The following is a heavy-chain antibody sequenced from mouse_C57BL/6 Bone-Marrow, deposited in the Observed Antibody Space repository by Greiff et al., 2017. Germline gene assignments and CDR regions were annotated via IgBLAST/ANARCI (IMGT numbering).Heavy chain of an antibody. D-gene: IGHD2-3*01. Sequence: VQLKESGAELVRPGASVKLSCTASGFNIKDDYMHWVKQRPEQGLEWIGWIDPENGDTEYASKFQGKATITADTSSNTAYLQLSSLTSEDTAVYYCTTRWLLPPYAMDYWGQGTSVTVSS. J-gene: IGHJ4*01. V-gene: IGHV14-4*01. CDR3: TTRWLLPPYAMDY. CDR2: IDPENGDT. CDR1: GFNIKDDY.